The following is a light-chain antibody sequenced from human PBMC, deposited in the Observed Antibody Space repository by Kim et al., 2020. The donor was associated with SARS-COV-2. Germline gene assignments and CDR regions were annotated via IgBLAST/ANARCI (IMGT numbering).Light chain of an antibody. CDR2: GAS. J-gene: IGKJ2*01. CDR3: QQYGSAPPYT. Sequence: SPGESATLSCRASESGSSRYLAWYQQNPGPAPTLLIYGASSRATGIPDRFSGSGSATDFTLTISRLEPEDFSVYYCQQYGSAPPYTFGQGTKLEIK. V-gene: IGKV3-20*01. CDR1: ESGSSRY.